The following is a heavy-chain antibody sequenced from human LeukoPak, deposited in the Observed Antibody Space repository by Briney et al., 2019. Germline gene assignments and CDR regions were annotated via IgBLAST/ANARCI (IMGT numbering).Heavy chain of an antibody. CDR1: GFTFSSYS. CDR2: IRYDGSNK. J-gene: IGHJ4*02. CDR3: AKVIEYSSTWIPGGIDY. V-gene: IGHV3-30*02. D-gene: IGHD6-6*01. Sequence: GGSLRLSCAASGFTFSSYSMNWVRQAPGKGLEWVAFIRYDGSNKYYADSVKGRFTISRDNSKNTLYLQMNSLRAEDTAVYYCAKVIEYSSTWIPGGIDYWGQGTLVTVSS.